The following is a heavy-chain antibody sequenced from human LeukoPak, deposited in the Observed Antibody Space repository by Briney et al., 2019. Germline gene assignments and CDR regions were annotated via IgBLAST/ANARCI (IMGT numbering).Heavy chain of an antibody. CDR1: GFTFSSYG. Sequence: GGSLRLSCAASGFTFSSYGMNWVRQAPGKGLEWVSSISSSSSYIYYADSVKGRFTISRDNAKNSLYLQMNSLRAEDTAVYYCARGAAGLYYFDYWGQGTLVTVSS. J-gene: IGHJ4*02. D-gene: IGHD3-22*01. CDR3: ARGAAGLYYFDY. V-gene: IGHV3-21*01. CDR2: ISSSSSYI.